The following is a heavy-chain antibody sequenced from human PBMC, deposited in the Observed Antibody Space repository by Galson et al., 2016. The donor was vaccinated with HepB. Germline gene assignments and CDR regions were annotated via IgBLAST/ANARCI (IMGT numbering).Heavy chain of an antibody. V-gene: IGHV4-59*08. CDR1: GGSFSTYY. CDR2: IYYSGST. CDR3: ARTEPSSGFRY. J-gene: IGHJ4*02. Sequence: ETLSLTCTISGGSFSTYYWSWIRQPPGKGLERIGYIYYSGSTNYNPSLKSRVTISVDTSMNQFSLKLSSVTAADTAVYYCARTEPSSGFRYWGQGTLVTVSS. D-gene: IGHD3-22*01.